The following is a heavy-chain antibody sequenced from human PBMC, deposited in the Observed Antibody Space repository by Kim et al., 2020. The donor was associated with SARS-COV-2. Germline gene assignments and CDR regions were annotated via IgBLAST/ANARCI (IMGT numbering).Heavy chain of an antibody. V-gene: IGHV3-23*01. CDR2: ISGSAAAT. CDR3: AKGHQRYYYGVGSDFDY. Sequence: GGSLRLSCAASGLTFSSYAMIWVRQAPGKGLEWVSLISGSAAATEYADSVKGRFTISRDNSKNTLYLQMNSLRAEDTAFYFCAKGHQRYYYGVGSDFDY. D-gene: IGHD3-10*01. CDR1: GLTFSSYA. J-gene: IGHJ4*01.